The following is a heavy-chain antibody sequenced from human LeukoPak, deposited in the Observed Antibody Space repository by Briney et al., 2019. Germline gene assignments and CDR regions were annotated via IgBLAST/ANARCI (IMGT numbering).Heavy chain of an antibody. D-gene: IGHD2-2*02. CDR2: MNPNSGNT. CDR3: ARGRRRCSSTSCCTKRPDYWFDP. CDR1: GCTFTSYD. J-gene: IGHJ5*02. Sequence: ASVKVSCKASGCTFTSYDINWVRQATGQGLEWMGWMNPNSGNTGYAQKFQGRVTITRNTSISTAYMELSSLRSEDTAVYYCARGRRRCSSTSCCTKRPDYWFDPWGQGTLVTVSS. V-gene: IGHV1-8*03.